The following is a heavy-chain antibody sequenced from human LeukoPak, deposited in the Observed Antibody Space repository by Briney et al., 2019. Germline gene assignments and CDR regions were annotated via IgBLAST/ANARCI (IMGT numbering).Heavy chain of an antibody. J-gene: IGHJ4*02. V-gene: IGHV4-39*01. D-gene: IGHD6-13*01. CDR3: ARLSSSWYRSFDY. CDR1: GGSISSSSYY. CDR2: IYYSGST. Sequence: SETLSLTCTVSGGSISSSSYYWGWIRQPPGKGLEWIGSIYYSGSTYYNPSLKSRVTISVDTSKNQFSLKLSSVTAADTAVYYCARLSSSWYRSFDYWGQGTLVTVSS.